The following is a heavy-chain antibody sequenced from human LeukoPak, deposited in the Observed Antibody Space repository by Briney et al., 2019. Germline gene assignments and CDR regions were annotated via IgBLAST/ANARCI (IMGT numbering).Heavy chain of an antibody. Sequence: GGSLRLSCAASGFIFSSYNMNWVRQAPGKGLEWVSSISSSSTYIYYADSVKGRFTISRDNAKNALYLQMNSLRAEDTAVYYCVRDQSGMSFDYWGQGTLVTVSS. V-gene: IGHV3-21*01. J-gene: IGHJ4*02. CDR2: ISSSSTYI. CDR3: VRDQSGMSFDY. CDR1: GFIFSSYN.